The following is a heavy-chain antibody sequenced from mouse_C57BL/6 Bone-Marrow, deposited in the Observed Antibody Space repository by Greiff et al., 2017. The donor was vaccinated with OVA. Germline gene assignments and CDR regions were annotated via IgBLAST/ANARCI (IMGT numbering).Heavy chain of an antibody. CDR1: GFTFSDYY. Sequence: EVMLVESGGGLVQPGGSLKLSCAASGFTFSDYYMYWVRQTPEKRLEWVAYISNGGGSTYYPDTVKGRFTISRDNAKNTLYLQMSRLKSEDTAMYYCARTAQVMDYWGQGTSVTVSS. V-gene: IGHV5-12*01. D-gene: IGHD3-2*02. J-gene: IGHJ4*01. CDR3: ARTAQVMDY. CDR2: ISNGGGST.